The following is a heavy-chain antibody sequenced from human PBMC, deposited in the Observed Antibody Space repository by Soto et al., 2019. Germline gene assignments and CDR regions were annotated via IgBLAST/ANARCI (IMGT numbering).Heavy chain of an antibody. CDR1: GGTFSSYA. V-gene: IGHV1-69*13. Sequence: GPPVKVSCKASGGTFSSYAISWVRQAPGQGLEWMGGIIPIFGTANYAQKFQGRVTITADESTSTAYMELSSLRSEDTAVYYCARSFRYRWLFDYWGQGTLVTVSS. D-gene: IGHD3-22*01. CDR2: IIPIFGTA. J-gene: IGHJ4*02. CDR3: ARSFRYRWLFDY.